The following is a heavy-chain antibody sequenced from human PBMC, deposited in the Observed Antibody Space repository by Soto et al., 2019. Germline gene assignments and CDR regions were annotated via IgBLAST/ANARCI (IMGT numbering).Heavy chain of an antibody. J-gene: IGHJ4*02. D-gene: IGHD2-21*02. V-gene: IGHV3-15*01. Sequence: WGSLRLSCAASGFTFANAWMSWVRQAPGKGLERVGRIKSKTDGEATDYAAPVKGRFSISRDDSKNTMFLQMNSLQIEDTAIYYCTLHVVVVTSIHNYFNYWGQGTRVTVSS. CDR3: TLHVVVVTSIHNYFNY. CDR2: IKSKTDGEAT. CDR1: GFTFANAW.